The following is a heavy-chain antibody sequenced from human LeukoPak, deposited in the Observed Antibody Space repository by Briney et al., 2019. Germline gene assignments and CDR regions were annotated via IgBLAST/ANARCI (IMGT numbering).Heavy chain of an antibody. Sequence: ASVKVSCKASGYTFTGYYMHWVRQAPGQGLEWMGWINPNSGGTNYAQKFQGRVTMTRDTSISTAYMELSRLRSDDTAVYYCASATFNPPYYYDSFSAFDIWGQGTVVTVSS. D-gene: IGHD3-22*01. V-gene: IGHV1-2*02. CDR2: INPNSGGT. CDR3: ASATFNPPYYYDSFSAFDI. CDR1: GYTFTGYY. J-gene: IGHJ3*02.